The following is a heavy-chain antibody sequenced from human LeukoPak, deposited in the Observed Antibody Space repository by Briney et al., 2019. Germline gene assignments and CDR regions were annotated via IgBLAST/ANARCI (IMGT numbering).Heavy chain of an antibody. CDR3: ARLRLVGASFNWFDP. Sequence: SETLSLTCTVSGDSISSYYWSWIRQPAGKGLEWIGRIYTSGSTNYNPSLKSRVTISVDTSKNQFSLKLSSVTAADTAVYYCARLRLVGASFNWFDPWGQGTLVTVSS. J-gene: IGHJ5*02. CDR2: IYTSGST. D-gene: IGHD1-26*01. V-gene: IGHV4-4*07. CDR1: GDSISSYY.